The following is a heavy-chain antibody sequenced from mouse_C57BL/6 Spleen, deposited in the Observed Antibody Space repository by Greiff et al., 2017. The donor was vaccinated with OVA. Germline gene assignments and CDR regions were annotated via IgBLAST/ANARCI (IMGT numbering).Heavy chain of an antibody. CDR1: GYTFTSYG. Sequence: QVQLKQSGAELARPGASVKLSCKASGYTFTSYGISWVKQRTGQGLEWIGEIYPRSGNTYYNEKFKGKATLTADKSSSTAYMELRSLTSEDSAVYFCARCLITTVVAEAYWGQGTLVTVSA. V-gene: IGHV1-81*01. CDR2: IYPRSGNT. J-gene: IGHJ3*01. D-gene: IGHD1-1*01. CDR3: ARCLITTVVAEAY.